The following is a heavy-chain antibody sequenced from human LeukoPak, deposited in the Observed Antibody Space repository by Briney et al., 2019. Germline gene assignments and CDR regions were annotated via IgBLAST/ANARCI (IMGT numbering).Heavy chain of an antibody. Sequence: SVKVSCKASGGTFSSYAISWVRQAPGQGLEWMGGIIPIFGTANYAQKYQGRVTITADESTSTAYMELSSLRSEDTAVYYCARGFAYYDFWSGPEPYYYYMDVWGKGTTVTPSS. D-gene: IGHD3-3*01. J-gene: IGHJ6*03. CDR3: ARGFAYYDFWSGPEPYYYYMDV. V-gene: IGHV1-69*13. CDR1: GGTFSSYA. CDR2: IIPIFGTA.